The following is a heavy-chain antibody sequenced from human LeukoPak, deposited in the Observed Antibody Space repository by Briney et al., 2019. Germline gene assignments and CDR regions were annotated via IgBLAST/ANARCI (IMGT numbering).Heavy chain of an antibody. Sequence: GGSLRLSCAASGFTFTSYAMSWVRQAPGKGLEWVSGISGSGGSTYYADSVKGRFTISRDNPKNTLYLQMNSLRAEDTAVYYCAYYDSSGYYFDYWGQGTLVTVSS. J-gene: IGHJ4*02. CDR2: ISGSGGST. V-gene: IGHV3-23*01. CDR3: AYYDSSGYYFDY. D-gene: IGHD3-22*01. CDR1: GFTFTSYA.